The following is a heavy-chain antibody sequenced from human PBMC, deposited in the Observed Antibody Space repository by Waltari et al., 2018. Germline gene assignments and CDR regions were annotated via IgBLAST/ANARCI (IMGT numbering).Heavy chain of an antibody. J-gene: IGHJ4*02. Sequence: QVQLQQWGAGLLKPSETLSLTCAVYGGSFSGYYWSWIRQPPGKGLEWIGEINHSGSTNYNPSLKSRVTISVDTSKNQFSLKLSSVTAADTAVYYCASLSSSWRATFDYWGQGTLVTVSS. CDR1: GGSFSGYY. CDR3: ASLSSSWRATFDY. V-gene: IGHV4-34*01. CDR2: INHSGST. D-gene: IGHD6-13*01.